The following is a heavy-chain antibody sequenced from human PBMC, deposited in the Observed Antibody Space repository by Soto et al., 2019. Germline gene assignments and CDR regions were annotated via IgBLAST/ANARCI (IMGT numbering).Heavy chain of an antibody. J-gene: IGHJ3*02. CDR1: GFNFSPYD. CDR2: ISSSGGNT. V-gene: IGHV3-23*01. D-gene: IGHD3-22*01. Sequence: PGGSLRLSCAASGFNFSPYDMTWVRQAPGKGLEWVSTISSSGGNTYYADSVKGRFAISRDNSKNTLFLQMNSLRAEDTAVYYCARGVYYYDSSGYTPPDAFDIWGQGTMVTVSS. CDR3: ARGVYYYDSSGYTPPDAFDI.